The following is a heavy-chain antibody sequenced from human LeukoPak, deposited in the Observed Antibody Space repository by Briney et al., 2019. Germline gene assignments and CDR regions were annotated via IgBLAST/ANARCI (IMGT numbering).Heavy chain of an antibody. CDR2: ISSSSSYI. CDR1: GFTFSSYS. D-gene: IGHD7-27*01. Sequence: PGGSLRLSCAASGFTFSSYSMNWVRQAPGKGLEWVSSISSSSSYIYYADSVKGRFTISRDNAKNSLYLQMNSLRAEDTAVYYCARDTTNWGFYYGMDVWGQGTTVTVSS. V-gene: IGHV3-21*01. J-gene: IGHJ6*02. CDR3: ARDTTNWGFYYGMDV.